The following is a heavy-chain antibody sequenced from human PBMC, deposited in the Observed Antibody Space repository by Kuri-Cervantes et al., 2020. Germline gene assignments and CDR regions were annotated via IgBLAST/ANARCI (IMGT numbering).Heavy chain of an antibody. Sequence: SETLSPTCAIPGDSFSSNSAAWNWIRQSPSRVLEWLGRTYYWSQWYNDYAVSVKSRITINPDTSKNQFSMQLNSVTPPDTSLYYCARRALTEGDAFDIWGQGTTVTVSS. CDR2: TYYWSQWYN. J-gene: IGHJ3*02. D-gene: IGHD3-16*01. CDR3: ARRALTEGDAFDI. V-gene: IGHV6-1*01. CDR1: GDSFSSNSAA.